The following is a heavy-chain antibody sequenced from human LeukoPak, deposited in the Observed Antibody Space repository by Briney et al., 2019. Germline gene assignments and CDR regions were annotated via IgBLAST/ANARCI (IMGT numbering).Heavy chain of an antibody. CDR3: ARAKGYCSGGSCYSAINWFDP. V-gene: IGHV4-59*12. D-gene: IGHD2-15*01. J-gene: IGHJ5*02. Sequence: PSETLSLTCTVSGGSISSYYWSWIRQPPGKGLEWIGYIYYSGSTNYNPSLKSRVTISVDTSKNQFSLKLSSVTAADTAVYYCARAKGYCSGGSCYSAINWFDPWGQGTLVTVSS. CDR1: GGSISSYY. CDR2: IYYSGST.